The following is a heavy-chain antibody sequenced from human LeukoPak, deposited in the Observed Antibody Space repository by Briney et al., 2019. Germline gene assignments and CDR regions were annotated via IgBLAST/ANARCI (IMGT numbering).Heavy chain of an antibody. Sequence: PPETLSLTCTVSGGSIGSYYWSWIRQPPGKGLEWIGYIYYSGSTNYNPSLKSRVTISVDTSKNQFSLKLSSVTAADTAVYYCARALLDGAGSVDYWGQGTLVTVSS. CDR1: GGSIGSYY. D-gene: IGHD6-19*01. CDR3: ARALLDGAGSVDY. CDR2: IYYSGST. J-gene: IGHJ4*02. V-gene: IGHV4-59*01.